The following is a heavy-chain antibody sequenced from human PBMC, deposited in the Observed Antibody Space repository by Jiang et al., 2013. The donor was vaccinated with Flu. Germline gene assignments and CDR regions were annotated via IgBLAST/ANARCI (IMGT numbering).Heavy chain of an antibody. D-gene: IGHD3-22*01. CDR2: ITHDGMKK. Sequence: VQLLESGGGVVRPGKSLRLSCAASGFTFSAYAIHWVRQAPGKGLEWVAVITHDGMKKFYADFVKGRFTISRDNSKNTLYLQMNSLRGDDTAVYYCARDQGSSGYNWFDSWGQGTLVTVSS. J-gene: IGHJ5*01. V-gene: IGHV3-30*04. CDR3: ARDQGSSGYNWFDS. CDR1: GFTFSAYA.